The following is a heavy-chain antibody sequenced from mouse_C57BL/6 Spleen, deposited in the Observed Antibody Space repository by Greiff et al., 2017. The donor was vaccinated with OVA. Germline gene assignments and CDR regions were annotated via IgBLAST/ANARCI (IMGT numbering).Heavy chain of an antibody. CDR3: AKGAYYSNYGAY. Sequence: EVQGVKSGGGLVKPGGSLKLSCAASGFTFSDYGMHWVRQAPEKGLEWVAYISSGSSTIYYADTVKGRFTISRDNAKNTLFLQMTSLRSEDTAMYYCAKGAYYSNYGAYWGQGTLVTVSA. CDR1: GFTFSDYG. CDR2: ISSGSSTI. J-gene: IGHJ3*01. D-gene: IGHD2-5*01. V-gene: IGHV5-17*01.